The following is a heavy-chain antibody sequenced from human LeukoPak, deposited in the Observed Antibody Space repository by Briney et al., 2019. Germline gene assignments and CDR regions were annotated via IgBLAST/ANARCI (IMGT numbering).Heavy chain of an antibody. CDR2: INAGNGNT. CDR1: GYTFTSYA. Sequence: AASVKVSCKASGYTFTSYAMHWVRQAPGQRLEWMGWINAGNGNTKYSQKFQGRVTITRDTSASTAYMELSSLRSEDTAVYYCARDRTYYYGSGSPNWFDPWGQGTLVTVSS. D-gene: IGHD3-10*01. CDR3: ARDRTYYYGSGSPNWFDP. V-gene: IGHV1-3*01. J-gene: IGHJ5*02.